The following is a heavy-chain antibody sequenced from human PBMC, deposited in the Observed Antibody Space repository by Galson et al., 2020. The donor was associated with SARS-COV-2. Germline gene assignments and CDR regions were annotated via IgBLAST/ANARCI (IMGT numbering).Heavy chain of an antibody. D-gene: IGHD2-15*01. CDR3: ATTNRGYCSGGSCYHVDY. CDR1: TFSSYA. CDR2: ISYDGSNK. Sequence: TFSSYAMHWVRQAPGKGLEWVEVISYDGSNKYYADSVKGRFTISRDNSKNTLYLQMNSLRAEDTAVYYCATTNRGYCSGGSCYHVDYWGQGTLVTVSS. V-gene: IGHV3-30-3*01. J-gene: IGHJ4*02.